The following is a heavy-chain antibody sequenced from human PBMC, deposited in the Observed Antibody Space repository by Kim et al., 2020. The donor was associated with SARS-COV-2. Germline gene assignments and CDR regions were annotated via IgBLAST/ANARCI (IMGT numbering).Heavy chain of an antibody. CDR3: ASLWGTYYDILTGQYYYYYGMDV. Sequence: SETLSLTCTVSGGSISSRRHYLGWIRQPPGKGLEWIGSIYYSGSTYYNPSLKSRVTISVDTSKNQFSLKLSSVTAADTAVYYCASLWGTYYDILTGQYYYYYGMDVWGQGTTVPVSS. CDR1: GGSISSRRHY. V-gene: IGHV4-39*01. J-gene: IGHJ6*02. CDR2: IYYSGST. D-gene: IGHD3-9*01.